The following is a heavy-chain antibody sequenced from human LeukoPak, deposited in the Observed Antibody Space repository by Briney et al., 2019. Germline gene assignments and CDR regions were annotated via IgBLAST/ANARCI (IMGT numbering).Heavy chain of an antibody. V-gene: IGHV4-30-4*08. CDR2: MYSSGST. D-gene: IGHD4-23*01. CDR1: GGSISSGDNY. J-gene: IGHJ4*02. CDR3: ARHYGGTGLDY. Sequence: SQTLSLTCTVSGGSISSGDNYWSWIRQPPGKGLEWIGFMYSSGSTYYNPSLKSRVTISVDTSKSQFSLKLSSVTAADTAVYYCARHYGGTGLDYWGQGTLVTVSS.